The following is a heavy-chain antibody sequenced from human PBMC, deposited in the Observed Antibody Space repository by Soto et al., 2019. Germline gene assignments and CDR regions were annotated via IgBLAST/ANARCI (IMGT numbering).Heavy chain of an antibody. J-gene: IGHJ1*01. CDR2: ISGSGGGT. CDR1: GFTFSSYA. V-gene: IGHV3-23*01. CDR3: ARESDH. Sequence: GSVRLSCAASGFTFSSYAMSWVRQAPGKGLEWVSTISGSGGGTYYADSMKGRFTISRDNSKNTLYLQMYSLRVEDTAVYYCARESDHWGQGTLVTVSS.